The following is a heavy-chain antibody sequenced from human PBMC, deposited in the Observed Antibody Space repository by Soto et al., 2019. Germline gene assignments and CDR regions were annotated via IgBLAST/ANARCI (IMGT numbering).Heavy chain of an antibody. CDR2: ISGSGGST. Sequence: HPGGSLRLSCAASGFTFSSYAMSWVRQAPGKGLEWVSAISGSGGSTYYADSVKGRFTISRDNSKNTLYLQMNSLRAEDTAVYYCAKDLLITFGGVMPPIYFDYWGQGTLVTVSS. D-gene: IGHD3-16*01. CDR1: GFTFSSYA. CDR3: AKDLLITFGGVMPPIYFDY. V-gene: IGHV3-23*01. J-gene: IGHJ4*02.